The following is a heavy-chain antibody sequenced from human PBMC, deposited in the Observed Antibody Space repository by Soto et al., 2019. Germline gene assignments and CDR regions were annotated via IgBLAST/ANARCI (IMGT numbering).Heavy chain of an antibody. CDR1: GFIFTRYS. Sequence: SLRLSCAASGFIFTRYSMNWVRQAPGKGLEWVSSISSTTNYIYYGDSMKGRFTISRDNAKNSLYLEMNSLRAEDTAVYYCARESEDLTSNFDYWGQGTLVTAPQ. CDR2: ISSTTNYI. V-gene: IGHV3-21*06. CDR3: ARESEDLTSNFDY. J-gene: IGHJ4*02.